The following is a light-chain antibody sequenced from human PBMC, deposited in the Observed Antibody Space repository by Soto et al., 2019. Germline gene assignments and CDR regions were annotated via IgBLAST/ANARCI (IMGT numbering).Light chain of an antibody. CDR3: QQYFSYPLT. CDR1: QSLGTW. CDR2: DVS. Sequence: DIQMTQSPSTRSASVGDRVIITCRASQSLGTWLAWYQQKPGTAPVLLIYDVSRLESGVPSRFSGSGSGTEFTLTISSLQPDDFATYYCQQYFSYPLTFGGGTRVEIK. J-gene: IGKJ4*01. V-gene: IGKV1-5*01.